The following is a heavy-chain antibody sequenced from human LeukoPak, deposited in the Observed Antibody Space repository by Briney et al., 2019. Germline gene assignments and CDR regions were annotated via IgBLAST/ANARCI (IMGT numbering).Heavy chain of an antibody. CDR3: ARVHGVYSSSWYPDY. CDR1: GYTFTGYY. V-gene: IGHV1-2*02. Sequence: ASVKVSCKASGYTFTGYYMHWVRQAPGQGLEWMGWIDPNSGGTNYAQKFQGRVTMTRDTSISTAYMELSRLRSDDTAVYYCARVHGVYSSSWYPDYWGQGTLVTVSS. J-gene: IGHJ4*02. CDR2: IDPNSGGT. D-gene: IGHD6-13*01.